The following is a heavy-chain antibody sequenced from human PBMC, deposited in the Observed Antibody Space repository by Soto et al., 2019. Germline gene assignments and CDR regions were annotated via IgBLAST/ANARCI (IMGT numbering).Heavy chain of an antibody. D-gene: IGHD6-13*01. CDR2: ISYDGSNK. CDR1: GFTFSSYG. CDR3: ARGIIAADGTYYFDY. V-gene: IGHV3-30*03. J-gene: IGHJ4*02. Sequence: QVQLVESGGGVVQPGRSLRLSCAASGFTFSSYGMHWVRQAPGKGLEWVAVISYDGSNKYYADSVKGRFTISRDNSKNTLYLQMNSLRAEDTAVYYCARGIIAADGTYYFDYWGQGTLVTVSS.